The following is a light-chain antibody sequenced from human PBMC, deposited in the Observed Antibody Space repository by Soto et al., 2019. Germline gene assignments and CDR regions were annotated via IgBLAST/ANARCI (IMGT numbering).Light chain of an antibody. V-gene: IGKV3-20*01. CDR3: QHYSDSTWM. CDR2: GAS. J-gene: IGKJ1*01. CDR1: QSVNSRY. Sequence: EIVMTQSPATLSVSPGERATLSCRDSQSVNSRYLAWYQQKAGQAPRLLIYGASTRASGFPDRFSGRGFETDFTLTISEVEPEDVAVYFCQHYSDSTWMLGQGTKVDIK.